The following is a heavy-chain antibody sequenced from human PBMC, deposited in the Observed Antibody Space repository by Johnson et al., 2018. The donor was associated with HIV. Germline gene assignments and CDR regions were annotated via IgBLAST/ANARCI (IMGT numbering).Heavy chain of an antibody. J-gene: IGHJ3*02. CDR2: ISGSGGST. CDR1: GFTFSSYA. D-gene: IGHD1-20*01. V-gene: IGHV3-23*04. Sequence: EVQLVESGGGLVQPGGSLRLSCAASGFTFSSYAMSWVRQAPGKGLEWVSAISGSGGSTYYADSVKGRYTISRDNSKNTLYLQMKSLRAEDTAVYYCTRGIPNLPITGTRGFDIWGQGTMVTVSS. CDR3: TRGIPNLPITGTRGFDI.